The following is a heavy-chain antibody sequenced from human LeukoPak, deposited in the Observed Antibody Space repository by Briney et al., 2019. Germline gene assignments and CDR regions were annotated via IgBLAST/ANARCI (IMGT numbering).Heavy chain of an antibody. D-gene: IGHD3-16*01. CDR2: INSSGGTT. J-gene: IGHJ4*02. CDR3: ARGSRPGGFDY. Sequence: GASVKVSCKASGYTFTSYYMHWVRQAPGQGLEWMGIINSSGGTTSYAQKFQGRVTMTRDTSTSTVYMELSSLRSEDTAVYYCARGSRPGGFDYWGQGTLVTVSS. V-gene: IGHV1-46*01. CDR1: GYTFTSYY.